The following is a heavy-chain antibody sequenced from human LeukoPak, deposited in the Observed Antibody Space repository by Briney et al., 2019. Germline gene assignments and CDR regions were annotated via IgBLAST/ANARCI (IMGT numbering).Heavy chain of an antibody. V-gene: IGHV4-34*01. CDR2: INHSGST. D-gene: IGHD3-3*01. J-gene: IGHJ6*02. CDR3: ARGRSVDYDFWSGYRYIRGHYGMDV. CDR1: GGSFSGYY. Sequence: SETLSLTCAVYGGSFSGYYWSWIRQPPGKGLEWIGEINHSGSTNYNPSLKSRVTISVDTSKNQFSLRLSSVTAADTAVYYCARGRSVDYDFWSGYRYIRGHYGMDVWGQGTTVTVSS.